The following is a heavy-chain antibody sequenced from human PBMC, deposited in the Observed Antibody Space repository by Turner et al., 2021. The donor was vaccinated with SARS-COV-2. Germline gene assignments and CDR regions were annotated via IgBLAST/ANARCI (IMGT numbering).Heavy chain of an antibody. CDR2: IDAGNSDT. CDR1: GYSFTSYC. D-gene: IGHD3-3*01. Sequence: EVQLVQAGAGVNKSGESPESACQGSGYSFTSYCIGWVRQTPGKGLEGIVSIDAGNSDTTDCPTFQGKVTSAADKSTSSAYLQWSRLKASDTALYDCASREWGGSIGHIDYWGQGTLVTVSS. V-gene: IGHV5-51*03. J-gene: IGHJ4*02. CDR3: ASREWGGSIGHIDY.